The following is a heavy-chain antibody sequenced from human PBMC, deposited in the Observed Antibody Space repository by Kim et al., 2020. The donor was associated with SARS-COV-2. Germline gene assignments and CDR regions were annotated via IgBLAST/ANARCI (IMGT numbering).Heavy chain of an antibody. V-gene: IGHV3-30-3*01. CDR3: AADVGAKGHAFDI. J-gene: IGHJ3*02. D-gene: IGHD3-16*01. Sequence: GGSLRLSCAASGFTFSDYAMHWVRQAPGKGLEWVAVIAYDGSSKYYADSVKGRFTISRDNSKNTLYLQMNSLRAEDTAVFYCAADVGAKGHAFDIWGQGTMVTVSS. CDR2: IAYDGSSK. CDR1: GFTFSDYA.